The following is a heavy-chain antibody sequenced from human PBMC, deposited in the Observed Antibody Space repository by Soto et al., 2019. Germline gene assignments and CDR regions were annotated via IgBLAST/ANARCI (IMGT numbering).Heavy chain of an antibody. CDR3: SKEPVGPDWYFDL. J-gene: IGHJ2*01. CDR1: GFTFSSYG. V-gene: IGHV3-23*01. Sequence: DVQLLESGGGVVQPGGSLRLSCAASGFTFSSYGMSWVRQAPGKGLEWVSGISGSGISTHYADSVKGRFTVSRDNSKNKLYLQMNSLRAEETAVYNCSKEPVGPDWYFDLWGRGTLVTVSS. CDR2: ISGSGIST.